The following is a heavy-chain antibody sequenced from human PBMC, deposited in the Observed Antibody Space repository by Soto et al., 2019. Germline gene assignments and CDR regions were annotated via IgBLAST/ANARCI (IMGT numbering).Heavy chain of an antibody. D-gene: IGHD2-2*01. CDR3: ARGDRHCSSTSCYGVALY. CDR2: IIPILGIA. Sequence: QVQLVQSGAEVKKPGSSVKVSCKASGGTFSSYTISWVRQAPGQGLEWMGRIIPILGIANHAQKFQGRVKITADKSTSTAYMELSSLRSEDTAVYYCARGDRHCSSTSCYGVALYWGQGTLVTVSS. V-gene: IGHV1-69*02. CDR1: GGTFSSYT. J-gene: IGHJ4*02.